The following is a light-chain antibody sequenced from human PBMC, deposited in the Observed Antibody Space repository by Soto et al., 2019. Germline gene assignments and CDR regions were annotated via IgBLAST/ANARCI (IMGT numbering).Light chain of an antibody. V-gene: IGLV4-69*01. J-gene: IGLJ3*02. CDR2: VTSDGGH. CDR1: SGHSSYA. CDR3: QTWGAGIRV. Sequence: QLVLTQSPSASASLGASVKLTCTLSSGHSSYAIAWHQQQPEKGPRHLMKVTSDGGHFKGDGIPDRFSGSSSGAERYLTISSLQSEDEADDYCQTWGAGIRVFGGGTKLTVL.